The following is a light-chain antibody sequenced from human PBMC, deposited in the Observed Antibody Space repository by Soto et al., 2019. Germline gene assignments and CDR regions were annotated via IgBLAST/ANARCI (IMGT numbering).Light chain of an antibody. J-gene: IGKJ3*01. Sequence: EIVLTQSPATLSLSPGERATLSCRASQSIERYLAWFQQKPGQAPRLLIYHASNRASGVPARFSGSGSGTDFTLTISSLEPEDFAVYYCQQRSNWPITFGPGTKVDI. CDR2: HAS. CDR1: QSIERY. CDR3: QQRSNWPIT. V-gene: IGKV3-11*01.